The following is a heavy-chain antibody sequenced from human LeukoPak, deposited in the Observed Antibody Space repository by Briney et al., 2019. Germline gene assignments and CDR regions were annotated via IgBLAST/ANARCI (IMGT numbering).Heavy chain of an antibody. V-gene: IGHV3-48*03. CDR1: GFTFSSYE. CDR2: ISSSGSTI. CDR3: AELGITMNGGV. D-gene: IGHD3-10*02. Sequence: GGSLRLSCAASGFTFSSYEMSWVRRAPGKGLEWASYISSSGSTIYYADSVKGRFTISRDNAKNSLYLQMNSLRAEDTAVYYCAELGITMNGGVWGKGTTVTISS. J-gene: IGHJ6*04.